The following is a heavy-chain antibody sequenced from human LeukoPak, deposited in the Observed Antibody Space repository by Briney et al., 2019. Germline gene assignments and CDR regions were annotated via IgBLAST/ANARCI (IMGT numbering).Heavy chain of an antibody. CDR3: ARPRYCSSTSCPSPVWFDP. D-gene: IGHD2-2*01. CDR2: INPNSGGT. J-gene: IGHJ5*02. CDR1: GYTFTGYY. V-gene: IGHV1-2*02. Sequence: ASVKVSCKASGYTFTGYYMHWVRQAPGQGLEWMGWINPNSGGTNYAQKFQGRVTMTRDTSISTAYMELSRLRSDDTAVYYCARPRYCSSTSCPSPVWFDPWGQGTLVTVSS.